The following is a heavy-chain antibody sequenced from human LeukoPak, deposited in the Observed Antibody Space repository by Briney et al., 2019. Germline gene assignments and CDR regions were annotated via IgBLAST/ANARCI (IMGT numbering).Heavy chain of an antibody. CDR3: TGELGSGYSYGIFDY. V-gene: IGHV4-59*01. Sequence: SETLSLTCTVSGGSLSSYYWSWIRQLPGKGLEGIGYIYYSGSTNYNPSLKSLVTISVDTSKNQFSLKLSSMAAETTAVYYATGELGSGYSYGIFDYWGQGTLLTVSS. J-gene: IGHJ4*02. CDR2: IYYSGST. D-gene: IGHD5-18*01. CDR1: GGSLSSYY.